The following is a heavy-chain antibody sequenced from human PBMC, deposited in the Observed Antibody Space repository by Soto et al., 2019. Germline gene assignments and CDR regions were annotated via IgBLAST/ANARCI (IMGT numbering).Heavy chain of an antibody. CDR2: IIPISDTT. D-gene: IGHD3-3*01. CDR1: GGTFSSYA. CDR3: ARGSYDFWSGFPMDV. V-gene: IGHV1-69*13. J-gene: IGHJ6*02. Sequence: ASVKVSCKASGGTFSSYAISWVRQAPGQGLEWMGGIIPISDTTNYAQKFQGRVTITADESTSTAYMELSSLRSEDTAVYCCARGSYDFWSGFPMDVWGQGTTVTVSS.